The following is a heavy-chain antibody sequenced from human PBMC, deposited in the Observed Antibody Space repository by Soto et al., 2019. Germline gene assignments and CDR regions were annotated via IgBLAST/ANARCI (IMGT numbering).Heavy chain of an antibody. J-gene: IGHJ6*03. CDR2: ISSSGSTI. Sequence: QVQLVESGGGLVKPGGSLRLSCAASGFTFSDYYMSWIRQAPGKGLEWVSYISSSGSTIYYADSVKGRFTISRDNAKNSLYLQLNSLRAEDTVVYYCARVSDYSTYVPYHYYMDVLGKGTTVTVSS. D-gene: IGHD4-4*01. CDR3: ARVSDYSTYVPYHYYMDV. V-gene: IGHV3-11*01. CDR1: GFTFSDYY.